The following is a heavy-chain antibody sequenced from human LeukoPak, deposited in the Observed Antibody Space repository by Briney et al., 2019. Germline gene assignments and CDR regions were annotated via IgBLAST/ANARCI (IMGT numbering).Heavy chain of an antibody. CDR1: GSTFRYYA. J-gene: IGHJ5*02. Sequence: GGSLRLSCAASGSTFRYYAMSWVRQAPGKGLEWVSSISDIGGSTNYADSVKGRLTISRDNSKNTLYLQMNSLRAENTAVYYCAKDEEGDCSRARCYRWFDPWGQGTLVTVSS. V-gene: IGHV3-23*01. CDR2: ISDIGGST. CDR3: AKDEEGDCSRARCYRWFDP. D-gene: IGHD2-2*01.